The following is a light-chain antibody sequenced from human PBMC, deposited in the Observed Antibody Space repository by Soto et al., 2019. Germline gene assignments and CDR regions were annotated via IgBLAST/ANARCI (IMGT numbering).Light chain of an antibody. CDR1: QSVSSSY. J-gene: IGKJ2*01. CDR3: QQYGSSPYT. CDR2: GAS. V-gene: IGKV3-20*01. Sequence: EIVLTQSPGTLSLSPGERATLSCRASQSVSSSYLAWDQQKPGQAPRLLIYGASSRATGIPDRFSGSGSGTDFTLTISRLEPEDFAVSYCQQYGSSPYTFGPGNKLEIK.